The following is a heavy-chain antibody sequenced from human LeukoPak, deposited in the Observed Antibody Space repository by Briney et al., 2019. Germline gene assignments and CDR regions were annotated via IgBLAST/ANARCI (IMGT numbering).Heavy chain of an antibody. V-gene: IGHV4-4*07. Sequence: PSETLSLTCAVSGGSTSSYYWSWIRQPAGKGLEWIGRISTGGTTNYSPSLTSRITMSVDTSKNQFSLNLTSVTAADTAVYYCARELSPSRAHDYWGQGTLVTVSS. CDR3: ARELSPSRAHDY. CDR1: GGSTSSYY. D-gene: IGHD5-24*01. CDR2: ISTGGTT. J-gene: IGHJ4*02.